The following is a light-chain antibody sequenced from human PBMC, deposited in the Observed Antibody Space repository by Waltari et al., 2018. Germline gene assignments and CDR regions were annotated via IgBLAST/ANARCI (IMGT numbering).Light chain of an antibody. CDR3: SSQSSNDVVL. Sequence: QSALTQPASASGSPGQSVTIFCAGTSNDVVGYNSVSWYQEHPGQAPRVIIYDVSDRPSGVSDRFSGSKSGNTASLTISGLQAEDEADYYCSSQSSNDVVLFGGGTKLTVL. J-gene: IGLJ2*01. CDR2: DVS. V-gene: IGLV2-14*01. CDR1: SNDVVGYNS.